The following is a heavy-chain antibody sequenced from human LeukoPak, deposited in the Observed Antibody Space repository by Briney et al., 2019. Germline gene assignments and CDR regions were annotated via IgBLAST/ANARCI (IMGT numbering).Heavy chain of an antibody. CDR2: IYYSGST. CDR3: ARDYGGITYFDY. J-gene: IGHJ4*02. V-gene: IGHV4-34*09. CDR1: GGSFSGYY. D-gene: IGHD3-10*01. Sequence: PSETLSLTCAVYGGSFSGYYWSWIRQPPGKGLEWIGYIYYSGSTYYNPSLKSRVTISVDTSKNQFSLKLSSVTAADTAVYYCARDYGGITYFDYWGQGTLVTVSS.